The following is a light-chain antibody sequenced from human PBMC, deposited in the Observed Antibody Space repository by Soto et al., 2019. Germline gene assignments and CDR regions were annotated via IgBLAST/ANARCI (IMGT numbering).Light chain of an antibody. CDR3: QQYDTSPWT. V-gene: IGKV3-20*01. J-gene: IGKJ1*01. Sequence: EIVLTQSPDTLSLSPGERATLSCRASQSVDSSYLAWYQQKPGQAPRLLIYGTSNRATDIPDRFSGSGSGTDFTLTISRLEPEDFAVYHCQQYDTSPWTFGQGTIVEIK. CDR2: GTS. CDR1: QSVDSSY.